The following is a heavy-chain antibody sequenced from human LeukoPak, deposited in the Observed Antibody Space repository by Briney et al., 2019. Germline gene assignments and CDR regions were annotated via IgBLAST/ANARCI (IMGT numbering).Heavy chain of an antibody. J-gene: IGHJ4*02. CDR3: AKDSGGSIAAAGDY. V-gene: IGHV3-9*01. CDR2: ISWNSGSI. Sequence: PGGSLRLSWAASGFTFDDYAMHWVRQAPGKGLEWVSGISWNSGSIGYADSVKGRFTISRDNAKNSLYLQMNSLRAEDTALYYCAKDSGGSIAAAGDYWGQGTLVTVSS. CDR1: GFTFDDYA. D-gene: IGHD6-13*01.